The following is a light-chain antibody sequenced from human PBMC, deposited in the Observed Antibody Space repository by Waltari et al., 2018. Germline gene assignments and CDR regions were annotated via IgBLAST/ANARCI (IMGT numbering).Light chain of an antibody. J-gene: IGKJ4*01. Sequence: EIVLTQSPGTLSLSPGERATLSCRASQTVSSISFTWYQQKPGQAPRLLIYGTSNRAIGIPDRFSGIGSGTDFTLTISRLEPEDFAVYYCQQYDGIVVTFGGGTKVEI. CDR1: QTVSSIS. V-gene: IGKV3-20*01. CDR3: QQYDGIVVT. CDR2: GTS.